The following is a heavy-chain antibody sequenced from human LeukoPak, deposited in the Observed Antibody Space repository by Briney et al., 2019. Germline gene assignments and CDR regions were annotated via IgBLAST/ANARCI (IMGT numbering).Heavy chain of an antibody. CDR2: IKQDGSEK. Sequence: GGSLRLSCAASGFTFSSYWMSWVRQAPGKGLEWVANIKQDGSEKYYVDSVKGRFTISRDNAKNSLYLQMNSLRAEDTAVYYCARDRNWNFLPEFDPWGQGTLVTVSS. CDR3: ARDRNWNFLPEFDP. J-gene: IGHJ5*02. D-gene: IGHD1-7*01. CDR1: GFTFSSYW. V-gene: IGHV3-7*01.